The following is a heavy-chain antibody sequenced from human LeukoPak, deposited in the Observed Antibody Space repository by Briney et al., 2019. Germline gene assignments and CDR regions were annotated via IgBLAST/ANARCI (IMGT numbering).Heavy chain of an antibody. CDR2: IGNSGGDT. D-gene: IGHD6-19*01. Sequence: GGSLRLSCAASGFTFTTYAMCWVRQAPGKGLEWVSCIGNSGGDTVYADSVRGRFTVSRDTSRNTLFLEMNSLRAEDTAIYYCAKRGGESSGWGPFDYWGQGTLVTVSS. CDR1: GFTFTTYA. CDR3: AKRGGESSGWGPFDY. V-gene: IGHV3-23*01. J-gene: IGHJ4*02.